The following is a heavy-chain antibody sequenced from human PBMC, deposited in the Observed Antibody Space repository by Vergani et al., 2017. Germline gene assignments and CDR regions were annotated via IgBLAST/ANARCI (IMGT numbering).Heavy chain of an antibody. D-gene: IGHD3-10*01. Sequence: EVQLSESGGKLVQPGGSLRLSCVASGFSFRNYAMTWVRQAPGKGLAWVSAMDGTNGNTYYAASVRGRFTISRDNPKNTVFLQMDNLRADDTAVYYCAEVDVAIWFGDLDFWGQGSLVTVAS. V-gene: IGHV3-23*01. CDR2: MDGTNGNT. CDR1: GFSFRNYA. J-gene: IGHJ4*02. CDR3: AEVDVAIWFGDLDF.